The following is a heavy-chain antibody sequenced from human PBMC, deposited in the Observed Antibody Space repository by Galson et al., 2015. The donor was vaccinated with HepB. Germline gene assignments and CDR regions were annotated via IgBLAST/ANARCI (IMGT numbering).Heavy chain of an antibody. CDR2: ISYDGSNK. D-gene: IGHD3-22*01. V-gene: IGHV3-30-3*01. Sequence: SLRLSCAASGFTFSSHAMHWVRQAPGKGLEWVAVISYDGSNKFYADSVKGRFSISRDDSKNTLFLQMNSLSAEDTAVYYCVKDKGYYDSSGYFDAFDIWGQGTMVTVSS. CDR3: VKDKGYYDSSGYFDAFDI. J-gene: IGHJ3*02. CDR1: GFTFSSHA.